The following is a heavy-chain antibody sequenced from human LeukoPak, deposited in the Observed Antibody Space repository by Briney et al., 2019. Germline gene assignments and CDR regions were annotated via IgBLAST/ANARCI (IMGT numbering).Heavy chain of an antibody. J-gene: IGHJ6*02. Sequence: PGRSLRLSCAASGFTFSSYGMHWVRQAPGKGLEWVAVIWYDGSNKYYADSVKGRFTISRDNSKNTLYLQMNSLRAEDTAVYYCARDPYPQGYYDFWSGYLSHYYYGMDVWGQGTTVTVSS. CDR2: IWYDGSNK. D-gene: IGHD3-3*01. CDR3: ARDPYPQGYYDFWSGYLSHYYYGMDV. V-gene: IGHV3-33*01. CDR1: GFTFSSYG.